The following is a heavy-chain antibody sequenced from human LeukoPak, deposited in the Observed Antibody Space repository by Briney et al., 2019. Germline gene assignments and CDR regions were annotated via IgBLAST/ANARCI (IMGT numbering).Heavy chain of an antibody. CDR1: GLTVSTNY. V-gene: IGHV3-53*01. D-gene: IGHD4-17*01. Sequence: GGSLRLSCAASGLTVSTNYFSWVRLAPGKGLEWVSVIYADGRIYYADSVKRRFTISRDNSRNTLSLQMNRLRAEDTAVYYCSRDPTSMVTMGDYWGQGTLVTVSS. CDR3: SRDPTSMVTMGDY. J-gene: IGHJ4*02. CDR2: IYADGRI.